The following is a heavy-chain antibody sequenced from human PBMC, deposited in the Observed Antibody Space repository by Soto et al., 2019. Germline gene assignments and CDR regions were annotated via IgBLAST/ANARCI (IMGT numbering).Heavy chain of an antibody. V-gene: IGHV3-21*01. J-gene: IGHJ5*01. CDR2: ISSSSSYI. Sequence: GGSLRLSCAASGFTFSSYSMNWVRQAPGKGLEWVSSISSSSSYIYYADSVKGRFTISRDNAKNSLYLQMSSLRAEETAVYYCARDLAPLLSKDQKTWGHGTLVTVSS. CDR1: GFTFSSYS. CDR3: ARDLAPLLSKDQKT.